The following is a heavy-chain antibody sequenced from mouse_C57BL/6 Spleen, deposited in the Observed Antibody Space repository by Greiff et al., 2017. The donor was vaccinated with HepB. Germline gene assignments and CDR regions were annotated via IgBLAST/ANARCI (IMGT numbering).Heavy chain of an antibody. V-gene: IGHV1-50*01. CDR2: IDPSDSYT. Sequence: QVQLKQPGAELVKPGASVKLSCKASGYTFTSYWMQWVKQRPGQGLEWIGEIDPSDSYTNYNQKFKSKATLTVDTSSSTAYMQLSSLTSEDSAVYYCARNSYYEAMDDWGQGTSVTVSS. J-gene: IGHJ4*01. CDR1: GYTFTSYW. CDR3: ARNSYYEAMDD. D-gene: IGHD2-12*01.